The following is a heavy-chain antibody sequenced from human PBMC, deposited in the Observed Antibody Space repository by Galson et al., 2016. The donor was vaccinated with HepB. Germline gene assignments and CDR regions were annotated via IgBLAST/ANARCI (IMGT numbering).Heavy chain of an antibody. D-gene: IGHD3-9*01. CDR2: ISSNGGGT. CDR1: GFTFNTYA. V-gene: IGHV3-23*01. Sequence: SLRLSCAASGFTFNTYAMNWVRQAPGKGLVWVSAISSNGGGTHYSDSVKGRFTISRDNSQNMLYLHMTNLRAGDTAIYYCAKGVGLYDILTIYYRGIWGRGTTVTVSS. CDR3: AKGVGLYDILTIYYRGI. J-gene: IGHJ6*02.